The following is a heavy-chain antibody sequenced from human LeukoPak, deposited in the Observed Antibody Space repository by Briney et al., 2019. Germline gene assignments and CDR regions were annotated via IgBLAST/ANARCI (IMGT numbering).Heavy chain of an antibody. CDR3: AKDPRRYSRAGGYFDY. J-gene: IGHJ4*02. CDR1: GFTFSNYV. V-gene: IGHV3-30*18. CDR2: ISCNGTNK. Sequence: GGSLRLSCAASGFTFSNYVIHWVRQAPGEGLEWVAVISCNGTNKFYADSVKGRFTISRANSKNTLYLQMNSLRAEDTAVYYCAKDPRRYSRAGGYFDYWGQGTLVTVSS. D-gene: IGHD6-13*01.